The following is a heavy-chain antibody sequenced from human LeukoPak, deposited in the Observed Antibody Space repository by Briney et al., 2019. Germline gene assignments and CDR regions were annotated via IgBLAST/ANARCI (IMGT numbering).Heavy chain of an antibody. CDR2: INPNSGGT. CDR1: GYTFTGYY. D-gene: IGHD5-18*01. CDR3: ARVLFRGYSYGLEY. J-gene: IGHJ4*02. Sequence: ASVKVSCKASGYTFTGYYMHWVRQAPGRGLEWMGWINPNSGGTNYAQKFQGRVTMTRDTSISTAYMELSRLRSDDTAVYYCARVLFRGYSYGLEYWGQGTLVTVSS. V-gene: IGHV1-2*02.